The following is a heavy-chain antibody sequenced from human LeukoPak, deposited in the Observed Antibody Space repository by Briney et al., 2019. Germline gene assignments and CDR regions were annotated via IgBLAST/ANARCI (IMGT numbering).Heavy chain of an antibody. Sequence: ASVKVSCKASGGTFSSYAISWVRQAPGQGLQWMGWINPNNGGTNYAQNFQGRVTMTRDMSISTVYMELSSLRSDDTAVYYCARGLQENLAWLTAFSAFDIWGQGTMVTVSS. CDR1: GGTFSSYA. J-gene: IGHJ3*02. CDR2: INPNNGGT. D-gene: IGHD6-19*01. CDR3: ARGLQENLAWLTAFSAFDI. V-gene: IGHV1-2*02.